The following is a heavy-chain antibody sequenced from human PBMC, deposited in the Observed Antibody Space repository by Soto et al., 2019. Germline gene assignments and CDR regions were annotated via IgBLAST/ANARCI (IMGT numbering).Heavy chain of an antibody. CDR3: AKHWSIAARPNYYYGTDV. Sequence: PGGSLRLSCAASGFTFSSYAMSWVRQAPGKGLEWVSAISGSGGSTYYADSVKGRFTISRDNSKNTLYLQMNSLRAEDTAVYYCAKHWSIAARPNYYYGTDVWGQGTTVTVSS. V-gene: IGHV3-23*01. D-gene: IGHD6-6*01. CDR1: GFTFSSYA. CDR2: ISGSGGST. J-gene: IGHJ6*02.